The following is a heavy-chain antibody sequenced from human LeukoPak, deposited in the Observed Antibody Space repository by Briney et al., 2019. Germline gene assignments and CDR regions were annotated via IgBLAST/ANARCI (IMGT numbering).Heavy chain of an antibody. CDR1: GGSISSSSYY. V-gene: IGHV4-39*07. Sequence: SETLSLTCTVSGGSISSSSYYWGWIRQPPGKGLEWIGSIYYSGSTNYNPSLKSRVTISVEKSKNQFSLKLSSVTAADTAVYYCARDMVRGVGWFDPWGQGTLVTVSS. CDR3: ARDMVRGVGWFDP. CDR2: IYYSGST. J-gene: IGHJ5*02. D-gene: IGHD3-10*01.